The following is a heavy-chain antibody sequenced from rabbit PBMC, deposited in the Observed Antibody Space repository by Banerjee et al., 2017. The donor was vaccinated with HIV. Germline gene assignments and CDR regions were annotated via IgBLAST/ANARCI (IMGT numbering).Heavy chain of an antibody. D-gene: IGHD1-1*01. J-gene: IGHJ4*01. CDR3: ARDQYTISRGYFSV. V-gene: IGHV1S45*01. CDR1: GFSFSSSYV. CDR2: IYPDYGST. Sequence: QEQLEESGGDLVKPEGSLTLTCTASGFSFSSSYVMSWVRQAPGKGLEWIACIYPDYGSTVYASWVNGRFSISLDNAQNTVFRQMTSLTAADTATYFFARDQYTISRGYFSVWGPGTLVTVS.